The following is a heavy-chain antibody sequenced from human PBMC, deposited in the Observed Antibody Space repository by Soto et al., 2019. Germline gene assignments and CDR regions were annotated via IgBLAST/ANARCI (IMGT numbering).Heavy chain of an antibody. CDR1: GFTFTFYW. D-gene: IGHD1-26*01. Sequence: EVQLVESGGGLVQPRGSLRLSCAVSGFTFTFYWMAWVRQAPGKGLEWVANINQDGSEKYYVDSVKGRFTISRDDDKNSLYLQMNSLGAVDTAVYYCARVRRRDWEMLQMVTYFYYGMDVWGQGTTVTVSS. CDR3: ARVRRRDWEMLQMVTYFYYGMDV. J-gene: IGHJ6*02. V-gene: IGHV3-7*01. CDR2: INQDGSEK.